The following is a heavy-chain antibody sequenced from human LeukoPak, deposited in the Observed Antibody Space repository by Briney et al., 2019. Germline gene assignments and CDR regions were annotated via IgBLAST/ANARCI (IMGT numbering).Heavy chain of an antibody. V-gene: IGHV4-34*01. CDR2: INHSGST. CDR3: ARGHTGGVPFDY. Sequence: LETMSLTCAVYGGSFSGYYWSWIRQPPGKGLEWIGEINHSGSTNYNPSLKSRVTISVDTSKNQFSLKLSSVTAADTAVYYCARGHTGGVPFDYWGQGTLVTVSS. D-gene: IGHD2-8*02. J-gene: IGHJ4*02. CDR1: GGSFSGYY.